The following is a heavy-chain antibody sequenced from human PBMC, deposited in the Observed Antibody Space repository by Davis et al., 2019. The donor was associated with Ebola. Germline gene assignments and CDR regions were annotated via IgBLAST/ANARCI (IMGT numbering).Heavy chain of an antibody. J-gene: IGHJ4*02. Sequence: SETLSLTCTVSGGSISSYYWSCIRQPPGKGLEWIGYIYYSGSTNYNPSLKSRVTISVDTSKNQFSLKLSSVTAADTAVYYCARGPTIWGSYRYRHLDYWGQGTLVTVSS. CDR1: GGSISSYY. CDR3: ARGPTIWGSYRYRHLDY. D-gene: IGHD3-16*02. CDR2: IYYSGST. V-gene: IGHV4-59*12.